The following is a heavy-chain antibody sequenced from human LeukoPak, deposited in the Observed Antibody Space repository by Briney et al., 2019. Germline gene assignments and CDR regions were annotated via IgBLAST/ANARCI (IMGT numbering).Heavy chain of an antibody. CDR3: AKSLQYCGGDCSPFFDY. CDR1: GFTFSSYA. J-gene: IGHJ4*02. V-gene: IGHV3-23*01. D-gene: IGHD2-21*02. CDR2: ISGSGGST. Sequence: PGGSLRLSWAASGFTFSSYAMSWVRQAPGKGLEWVSAISGSGGSTYYADSVKGRFTISRDNSKNTLYLQMNSLRAEDTAVYYCAKSLQYCGGDCSPFFDYWGQGTLVTVSS.